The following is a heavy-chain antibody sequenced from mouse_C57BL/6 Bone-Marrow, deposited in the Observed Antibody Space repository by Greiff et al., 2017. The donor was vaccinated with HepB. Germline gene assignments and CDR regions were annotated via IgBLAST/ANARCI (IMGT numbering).Heavy chain of an antibody. D-gene: IGHD3-3*01. V-gene: IGHV1-7*01. Sequence: VPLQQSGAALANPVSSVPLSFTASGSPFTLSFMPCLNQSPGPGLEWIGSINPSSGYTKYNQKFKDKATLTADKSSSTAYMQLSSLTYEDSAVYYCARLGGLGPGFAYWGQGTLVTVSA. J-gene: IGHJ3*01. CDR3: ARLGGLGPGFAY. CDR2: INPSSGYT. CDR1: GSPFTLSF.